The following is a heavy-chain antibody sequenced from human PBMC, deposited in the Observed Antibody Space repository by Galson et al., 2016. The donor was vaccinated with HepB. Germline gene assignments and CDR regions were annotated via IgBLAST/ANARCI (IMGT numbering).Heavy chain of an antibody. CDR1: GFIFSNHA. CDR2: IVGAGTVT. V-gene: IGHV3-23*01. D-gene: IGHD3-16*01. CDR3: AKHGGFDF. Sequence: SLRLSCAASGFIFSNHAMSWVRQAPGKGLEWVSDIVGAGTVTHYTDSVKGRFTISRDNSKNTLYLQMNSLRADDTAVYYCAKHGGFDFWGQGTPVTVSS. J-gene: IGHJ4*02.